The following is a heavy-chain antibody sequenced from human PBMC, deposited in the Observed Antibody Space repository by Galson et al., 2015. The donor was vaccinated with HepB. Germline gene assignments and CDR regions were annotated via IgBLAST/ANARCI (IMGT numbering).Heavy chain of an antibody. CDR1: GFTFSTAW. D-gene: IGHD2-15*01. Sequence: SLRLSCAVSGFTFSTAWMNWVRQAPGKGLEWVSGISGRGGTTYYADSLKGRFTISRDNSKNTLYLKINSLSAEDSAIYYCAKAGGEYCSGGGCYWAFILWGQGTLVTVSS. J-gene: IGHJ4*02. CDR3: AKAGGEYCSGGGCYWAFIL. V-gene: IGHV3-23*01. CDR2: ISGRGGTT.